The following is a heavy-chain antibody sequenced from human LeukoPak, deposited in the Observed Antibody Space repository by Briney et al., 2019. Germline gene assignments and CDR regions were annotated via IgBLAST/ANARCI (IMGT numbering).Heavy chain of an antibody. CDR1: GGTFSSYA. CDR3: AREGPLYYYDSSGHDAFDI. Sequence: SVKVSCKASGGTFSSYAISWVRQAPGQGLEWMGRIIPILGIANYAQKFQGRVTITADKSTSTAYMELSSLRSEDTAVYYCAREGPLYYYDSSGHDAFDIWGQGTMVTVSS. CDR2: IIPILGIA. D-gene: IGHD3-22*01. V-gene: IGHV1-69*04. J-gene: IGHJ3*02.